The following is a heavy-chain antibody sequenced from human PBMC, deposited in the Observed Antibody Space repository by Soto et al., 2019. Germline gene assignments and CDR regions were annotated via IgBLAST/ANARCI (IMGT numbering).Heavy chain of an antibody. Sequence: PSETLSLTCAVYGESLNAYYWSWIRQPPGKGLEWLGEINHSGTTNYNPSLKSRVTLSIDTSKHQLSLNLTSVTAADTAMYHCANTPHYYGSGILNWGQGTLVTVSS. V-gene: IGHV4-34*01. CDR3: ANTPHYYGSGILN. CDR2: INHSGTT. D-gene: IGHD3-10*01. J-gene: IGHJ4*02. CDR1: GESLNAYY.